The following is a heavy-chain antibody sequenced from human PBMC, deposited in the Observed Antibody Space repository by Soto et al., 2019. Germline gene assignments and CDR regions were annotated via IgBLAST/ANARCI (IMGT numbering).Heavy chain of an antibody. CDR2: ISAYNGNT. CDR1: GYTFTSYG. J-gene: IGHJ6*02. D-gene: IGHD2-2*01. V-gene: IGHV1-18*01. Sequence: ASVKVSCKASGYTFTSYGISWVRQAPGQGLEWMGWISAYNGNTNYAQKLQGRVTMTTDTSTSTAYMELRSLRSDDTAVYYCARVGAGPNIVVVPAAPRGYYYYGMDVWGQGTTVTVSS. CDR3: ARVGAGPNIVVVPAAPRGYYYYGMDV.